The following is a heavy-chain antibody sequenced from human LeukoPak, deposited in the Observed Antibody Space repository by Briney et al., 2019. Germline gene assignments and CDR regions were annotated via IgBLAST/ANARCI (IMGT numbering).Heavy chain of an antibody. J-gene: IGHJ4*02. CDR2: MNPDTGGR. D-gene: IGHD5-24*01. Sequence: ASVKVSCKASGYSFVGYYIHWIRQAPGQGLECLGWMNPDTGGRKLAQKFQGRVTLTRDTSINTAYMELNSLQSDDTAVYFCARDRVEMSTSLSFFDNWGQGSLITVSS. V-gene: IGHV1-2*02. CDR1: GYSFVGYY. CDR3: ARDRVEMSTSLSFFDN.